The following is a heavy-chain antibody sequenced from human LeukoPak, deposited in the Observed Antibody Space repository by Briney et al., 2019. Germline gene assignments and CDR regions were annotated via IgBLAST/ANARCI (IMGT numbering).Heavy chain of an antibody. V-gene: IGHV3-72*01. J-gene: IGHJ4*02. CDR3: ARSSGSYYVGFYFDY. CDR1: GFTFSDHY. Sequence: GGSLRLSCAASGFTFSDHYMDWVRQAPGMGLEWVGRSRNKANSYTTEYAASVKGRFTISRDDSKNSLYLQLNSLKTEDTAVYYCARSSGSYYVGFYFDYWGRGTLVTVSS. D-gene: IGHD1-26*01. CDR2: SRNKANSYTT.